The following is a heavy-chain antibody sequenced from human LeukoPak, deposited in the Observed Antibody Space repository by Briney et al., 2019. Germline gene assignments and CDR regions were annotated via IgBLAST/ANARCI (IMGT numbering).Heavy chain of an antibody. CDR1: GYTLTELS. CDR2: FDPEDGET. J-gene: IGHJ4*02. D-gene: IGHD3-22*01. Sequence: ASVKVSCKVSGYTLTELSMHWVRQAPGKGLAWMGGFDPEDGETIYAQKFQGRVTMTEDTSTDTAYMELSSLRSEDTAVYYCATDLGYYDSSGYSYWGQGTLVTVSS. V-gene: IGHV1-24*01. CDR3: ATDLGYYDSSGYSY.